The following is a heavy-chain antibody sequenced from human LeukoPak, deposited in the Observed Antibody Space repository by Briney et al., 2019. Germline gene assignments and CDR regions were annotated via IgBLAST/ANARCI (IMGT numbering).Heavy chain of an antibody. CDR1: GFTFSSYW. V-gene: IGHV3-7*01. D-gene: IGHD5-18*01. J-gene: IGHJ6*02. Sequence: GGSLRLSCAASGFTFSSYWMSWVRQAPGKGLEWVANIKQDGSEKYYVDSVKGRFTISRDNAKNSLYLQMNSLRAEDTAVYYCAREHGYSYGYDYYYGMDVWGQGTTVTVSS. CDR3: AREHGYSYGYDYYYGMDV. CDR2: IKQDGSEK.